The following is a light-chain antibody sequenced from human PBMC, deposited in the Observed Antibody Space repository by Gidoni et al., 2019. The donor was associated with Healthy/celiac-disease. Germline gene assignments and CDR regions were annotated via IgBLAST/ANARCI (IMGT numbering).Light chain of an antibody. Sequence: NFMLTQPHSVSESPWKTVTISCTLSSGSIASNYVQWYQQRPGSSPTTVIYEDNQRPSGVPDRFSGSIDSSSNSASLTISGLKTEDEADYYCQSYDSSTHWVFGGGTKLTVL. CDR3: QSYDSSTHWV. J-gene: IGLJ3*02. CDR2: EDN. V-gene: IGLV6-57*01. CDR1: SGSIASNY.